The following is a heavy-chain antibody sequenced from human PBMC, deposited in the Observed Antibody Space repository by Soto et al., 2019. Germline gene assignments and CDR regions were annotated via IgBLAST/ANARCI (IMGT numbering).Heavy chain of an antibody. J-gene: IGHJ3*02. CDR2: LSRGGGST. CDR3: ARDGQYRTDGFDI. D-gene: IGHD5-12*01. V-gene: IGHV3-23*01. CDR1: GFTYSSHG. Sequence: GGSLRLSCAASGFTYSSHGMSWVRQAPGKGLEWIAGLSRGGGSTYYADSVKGRFTISGDNSKNTLDLIMNSLRVEDTAPYYCARDGQYRTDGFDIWGQGTMVTVSS.